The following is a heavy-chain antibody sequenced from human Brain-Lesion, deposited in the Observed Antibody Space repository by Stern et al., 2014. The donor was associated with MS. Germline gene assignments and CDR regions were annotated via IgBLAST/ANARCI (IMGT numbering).Heavy chain of an antibody. D-gene: IGHD2-2*01. CDR1: GNIFTSYY. J-gene: IGHJ4*02. Sequence: QVQLVQSGAEVKGPGASVKLSCKASGNIFTSYYVHWIRQAPGQGLEWMGIINPIGGTTTYTQRFQDRLTLTRDTSTRTIYMGLSSLRSEDTAVYYCALYADTFYWGQGTLFTVSS. V-gene: IGHV1-46*01. CDR2: INPIGGTT. CDR3: ALYADTFY.